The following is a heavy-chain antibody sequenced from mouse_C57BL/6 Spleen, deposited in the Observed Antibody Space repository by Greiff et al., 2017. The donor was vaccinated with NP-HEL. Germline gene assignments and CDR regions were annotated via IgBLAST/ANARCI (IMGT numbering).Heavy chain of an antibody. D-gene: IGHD2-1*01. CDR2: IWRGGST. Sequence: VKLMESGPGLVQPSQSLSITCTVSGFSLTSYGVHWVRQSPGKGLEWLGVIWRGGSTDYNAAFMSRLSITKDNSKSQVFFKMNSLQADDTAIYYCARHGNIYYYAMDYWGQGTSVTVSS. J-gene: IGHJ4*01. CDR3: ARHGNIYYYAMDY. CDR1: GFSLTSYG. V-gene: IGHV2-5*01.